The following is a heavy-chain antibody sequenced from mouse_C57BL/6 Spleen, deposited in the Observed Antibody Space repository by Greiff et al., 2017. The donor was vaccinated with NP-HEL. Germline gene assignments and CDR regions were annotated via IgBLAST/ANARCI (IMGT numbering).Heavy chain of an antibody. CDR3: ARHVGYDYDGPDAMDY. CDR1: GYTFTEYT. J-gene: IGHJ4*01. V-gene: IGHV1-62-2*01. Sequence: VQLQQSGAELVKPGASVKLSCKASGYTFTEYTIHWVKQRSGQGLEWIGWIYPGSGSIKYNEKFKDKATLTADKSSSTVYMELSRLTSEGSAVYFWARHVGYDYDGPDAMDYWGQGTSVTVSS. CDR2: IYPGSGSI. D-gene: IGHD2-4*01.